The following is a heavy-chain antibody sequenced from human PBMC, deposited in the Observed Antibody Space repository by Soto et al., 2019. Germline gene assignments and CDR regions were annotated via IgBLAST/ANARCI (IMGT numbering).Heavy chain of an antibody. D-gene: IGHD2-21*02. CDR3: ARSIVVVTAADY. CDR1: GGTFSSYA. CDR2: IIPNSGST. Sequence: ASVKVSCKASGGTFSSYATSWVRQAPGQGLEWMGGIIPNSGSTGYAQKFQGRVTMTRNTSISTVYMELSSLRSEDTAVYYCARSIVVVTAADYWGQGTLVTVSS. J-gene: IGHJ4*02. V-gene: IGHV1-8*02.